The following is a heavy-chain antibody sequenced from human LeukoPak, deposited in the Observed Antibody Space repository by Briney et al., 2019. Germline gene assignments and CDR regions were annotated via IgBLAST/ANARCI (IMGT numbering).Heavy chain of an antibody. V-gene: IGHV3-53*01. CDR3: VRSYSAGWYDY. Sequence: GGSLRLSCAASGFTVSSNYMSWVRQAPGKGLEWLSAIYSGGTTYYGDSAKGRFTISRDNSKNTLYLQMNSLRVEDTAVYYCVRSYSAGWYDYWGQGTQVTVSS. CDR2: IYSGGTT. CDR1: GFTVSSNY. J-gene: IGHJ4*02. D-gene: IGHD6-19*01.